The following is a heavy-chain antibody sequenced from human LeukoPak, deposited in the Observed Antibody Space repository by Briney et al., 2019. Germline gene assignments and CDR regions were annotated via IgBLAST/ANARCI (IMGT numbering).Heavy chain of an antibody. Sequence: ASVKVSCKASGYTFTSYDINWVRQATGQGLEWMGWMNPNSGNIGYAQKFQGRVTMTRNTSISTAYMELSSLRSEDTAVYYCARDASSSSSVTHYYYYMDVWGKGTTVTVSS. V-gene: IGHV1-8*01. CDR3: ARDASSSSSVTHYYYYMDV. CDR2: MNPNSGNI. J-gene: IGHJ6*03. D-gene: IGHD6-6*01. CDR1: GYTFTSYD.